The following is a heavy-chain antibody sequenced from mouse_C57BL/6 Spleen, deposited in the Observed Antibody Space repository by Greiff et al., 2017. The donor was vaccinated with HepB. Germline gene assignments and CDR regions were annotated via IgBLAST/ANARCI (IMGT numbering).Heavy chain of an antibody. J-gene: IGHJ1*03. CDR3: ARRGGYYGENWYFDV. V-gene: IGHV1-52*01. CDR1: GYTFTSYW. CDR2: IDPSDSET. Sequence: QVQLQQPGAELVRPGSSVKLSCKASGYTFTSYWMHWVKQRPIQGLEWIGNIDPSDSETHYNQKFKDKATLTVDKSSSTAYMQLSSLTSEDSAVYYCARRGGYYGENWYFDVWGTGTTVTVSS. D-gene: IGHD2-3*01.